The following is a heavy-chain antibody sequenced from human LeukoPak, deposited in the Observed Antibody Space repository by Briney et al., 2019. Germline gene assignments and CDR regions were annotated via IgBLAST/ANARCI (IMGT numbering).Heavy chain of an antibody. CDR3: ATGPKKNYDFWSGPGAKGY. CDR2: INPSGGST. J-gene: IGHJ4*02. Sequence: ASVKVSCKASGYTFTSYYMHWVRQAPGQGLEWMGIINPSGGSTSYAQKFQGRVTMTRDTSTSTVYMELSSLRSEDTAVYYCATGPKKNYDFWSGPGAKGYWGQGTLVTVSS. CDR1: GYTFTSYY. D-gene: IGHD3-3*01. V-gene: IGHV1-46*01.